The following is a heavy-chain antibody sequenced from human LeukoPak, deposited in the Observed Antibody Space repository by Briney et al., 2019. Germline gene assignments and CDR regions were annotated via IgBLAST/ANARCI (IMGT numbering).Heavy chain of an antibody. Sequence: GASVKVSCKAFGYTFTSNYMHWVRQAPGQGPERMGVISPSGGSTTYAQKFQGRVTLTRDMSTSTDYLELSSLRSEDTAVYYCARDSRSGWGNWFDPWGQGTLVTVSS. D-gene: IGHD6-19*01. CDR3: ARDSRSGWGNWFDP. CDR1: GYTFTSNY. CDR2: ISPSGGST. J-gene: IGHJ5*02. V-gene: IGHV1-46*01.